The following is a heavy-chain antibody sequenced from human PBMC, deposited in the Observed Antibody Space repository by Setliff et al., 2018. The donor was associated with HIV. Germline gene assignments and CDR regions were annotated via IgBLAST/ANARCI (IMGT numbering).Heavy chain of an antibody. D-gene: IGHD1-26*01. CDR1: GGSASNSRYY. V-gene: IGHV4-39*02. CDR3: AREVVVGATGGMDV. J-gene: IGHJ6*02. CDR2: IYYNEKT. Sequence: SETLSLTCTVSGGSASNSRYYWAWIRQPPGKGLEYIGSIYYNEKTYYSPSLKSRVTISIDTSKNQFSLNLTSVTAADTAVYYCAREVVVGATGGMDVWGQGTTVTVSS.